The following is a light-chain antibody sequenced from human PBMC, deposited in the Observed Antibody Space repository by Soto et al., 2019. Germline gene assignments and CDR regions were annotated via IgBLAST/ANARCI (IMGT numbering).Light chain of an antibody. CDR2: LGS. V-gene: IGKV2-28*01. Sequence: EIVMTQSPLSLPVTPGEPASISCRSSQSLLHSNGYDSLDWYLQKPGQSPQLLIYLGSNRASGAPARFSGSGSGTDFTLKISRVEADDVAVYYCMQALQSPPTFGQGTKVDIK. CDR1: QSLLHSNGYDS. J-gene: IGKJ1*01. CDR3: MQALQSPPT.